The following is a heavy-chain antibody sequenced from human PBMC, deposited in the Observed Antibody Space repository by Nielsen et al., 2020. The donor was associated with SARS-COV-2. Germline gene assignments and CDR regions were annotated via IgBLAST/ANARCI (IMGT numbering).Heavy chain of an antibody. CDR3: VRGGGSETANAFDI. Sequence: SETLSLTCNVSGGSISSGFYSWGWIRQPPERGLEWIGYIYDSGSTYYNSSLKSRLTISLDRSKNHFSLKLNSVTAADTAVYFCVRGGGSETANAFDIWGQGTTVTVSS. J-gene: IGHJ3*02. D-gene: IGHD3-10*01. CDR2: IYDSGST. V-gene: IGHV4-30-2*01. CDR1: GGSISSGFYS.